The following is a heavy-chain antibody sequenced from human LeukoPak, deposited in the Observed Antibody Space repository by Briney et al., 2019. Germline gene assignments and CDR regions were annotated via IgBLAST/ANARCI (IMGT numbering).Heavy chain of an antibody. CDR1: RGTFSSYA. V-gene: IGHV1-69*13. D-gene: IGHD2-2*02. CDR2: IIPKFGTA. Sequence: PAASVKVSCKASRGTFSSYAISWVRQAPGQGLEWMGGIIPKFGTANYAQKFQGRVTITADESTSTAYMELSSLRSEDTAVYYCARDRPGRYCSSTSCYTASPFDPWGQGTLVTVSS. J-gene: IGHJ5*02. CDR3: ARDRPGRYCSSTSCYTASPFDP.